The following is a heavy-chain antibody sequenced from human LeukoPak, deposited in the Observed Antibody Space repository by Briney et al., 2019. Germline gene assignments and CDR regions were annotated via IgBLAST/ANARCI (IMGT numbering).Heavy chain of an antibody. Sequence: GGSLRLSCAASGFTFSSYGMHWVRQAPGKGLEWVAFIRYDGSNKYYADSVKGRFTISRDNAKNTLYLQMNSLRAEDTAVYYCARVRWGGLYYFDYWGQGTLVTVSS. J-gene: IGHJ4*02. CDR3: ARVRWGGLYYFDY. V-gene: IGHV3-30*02. CDR2: IRYDGSNK. D-gene: IGHD3-16*01. CDR1: GFTFSSYG.